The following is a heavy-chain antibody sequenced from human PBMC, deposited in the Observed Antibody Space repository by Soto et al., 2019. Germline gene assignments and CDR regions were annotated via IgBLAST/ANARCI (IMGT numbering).Heavy chain of an antibody. D-gene: IGHD3-22*01. CDR3: ARFYYDSSGYLPSPYYYYYGMDV. CDR1: GFTFSTYT. V-gene: IGHV3-30-3*01. J-gene: IGHJ6*02. Sequence: TGGSLRLSCAASGFTFSTYTMHWVRQAPGKGLEWVAVISNDGSNTYYADSVKGRFTISRDNAKNSLYLQMNSLRAEDTAVYYCARFYYDSSGYLPSPYYYYYGMDVWGQGTTVTVSS. CDR2: ISNDGSNT.